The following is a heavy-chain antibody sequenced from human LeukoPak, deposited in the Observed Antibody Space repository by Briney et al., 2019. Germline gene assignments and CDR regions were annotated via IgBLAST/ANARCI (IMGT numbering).Heavy chain of an antibody. Sequence: NPSETLSLTCAVYGGSFSGYYWGWIRQPPGKGLEWIGSIYYSGSTYYNPSLKSRVTISVDTSKNQFSLKLSSVTAADTAVYYCAGLDYDFWSGPFDYWGQGTLVTVSS. CDR1: GGSFSGYY. J-gene: IGHJ4*02. CDR2: IYYSGST. D-gene: IGHD3-3*01. V-gene: IGHV4-39*01. CDR3: AGLDYDFWSGPFDY.